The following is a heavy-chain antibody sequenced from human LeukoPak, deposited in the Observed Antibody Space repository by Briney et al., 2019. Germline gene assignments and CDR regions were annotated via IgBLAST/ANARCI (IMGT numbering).Heavy chain of an antibody. D-gene: IGHD5-18*01. J-gene: IGHJ4*02. CDR2: IKKDGGEE. CDR3: AKVADTAMVTSGCDN. Sequence: GGSLRLSCAASGFNFSTFWMSWVRQAPGKGLGWVANIKKDGGEEYYVDSVKGRFTISRDNSKNTLYLQMNSLGAEDTALYYCAKVADTAMVTSGCDNWGQGILVTASS. V-gene: IGHV3-7*03. CDR1: GFNFSTFW.